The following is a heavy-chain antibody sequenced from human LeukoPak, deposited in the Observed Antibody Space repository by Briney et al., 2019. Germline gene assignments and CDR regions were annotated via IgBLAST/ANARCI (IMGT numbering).Heavy chain of an antibody. CDR2: INHSGST. V-gene: IGHV4-34*01. J-gene: IGHJ4*02. CDR1: GGSFSGYY. Sequence: SETLSLTCVVYGGSFSGYYWSWIRQPPGKGLEWIGEINHSGSTNYKPSLKSRVTISVDTSKNQFSLKLSSVTAADTAVYYCARDYYGDYYPFDYWGQGTLVTVSS. D-gene: IGHD4-17*01. CDR3: ARDYYGDYYPFDY.